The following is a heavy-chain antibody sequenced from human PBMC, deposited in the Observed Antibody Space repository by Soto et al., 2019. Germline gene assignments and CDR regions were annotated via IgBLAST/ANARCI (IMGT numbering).Heavy chain of an antibody. CDR1: GFTFSSYA. CDR2: ISGSGGST. J-gene: IGHJ4*02. Sequence: GGSLRLSCASSGFTFSSYAMSWVRQAPGKGLEWVSAISGSGGSTYCADSVKGRFTISRDNSKNTLYLQMSSLRVEDTAMYYCVRDKNGDYDFWGQGTPVTVSS. D-gene: IGHD4-17*01. CDR3: VRDKNGDYDF. V-gene: IGHV3-23*01.